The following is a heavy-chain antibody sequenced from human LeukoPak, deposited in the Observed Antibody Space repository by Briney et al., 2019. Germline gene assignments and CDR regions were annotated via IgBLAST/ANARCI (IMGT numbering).Heavy chain of an antibody. CDR1: GYTFTSYG. V-gene: IGHV1-18*01. D-gene: IGHD5-12*01. J-gene: IGHJ6*03. CDR3: ARDAFFIYSGYDLFFGYYYYYMDV. CDR2: ISAYNGNT. Sequence: GASVKVSCKASGYTFTSYGISWVRQAPGQGLEWMGWISAYNGNTNYAQKFQGRVTMTRDTSISTAYMELSRLRSDDTAVYYCARDAFFIYSGYDLFFGYYYYYMDVWGKGTTVTVSS.